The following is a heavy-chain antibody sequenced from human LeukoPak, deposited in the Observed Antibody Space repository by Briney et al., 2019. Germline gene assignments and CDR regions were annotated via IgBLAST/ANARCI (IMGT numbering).Heavy chain of an antibody. CDR3: AGGYCTNDVCYEFEY. CDR2: VSAYNGKR. CDR1: GYTFTING. Sequence: ASVKVSCKSSGYTFTINGYSWVRHAPAPGLGLEGRVSAYNGKRNNYQTLQGRVTITTDTSTSKPFIELRSLRSDAKAADYCAGGYCTNDVCYEFEYWGQGTLVTVSS. D-gene: IGHD2-8*01. V-gene: IGHV1-18*01. J-gene: IGHJ4*02.